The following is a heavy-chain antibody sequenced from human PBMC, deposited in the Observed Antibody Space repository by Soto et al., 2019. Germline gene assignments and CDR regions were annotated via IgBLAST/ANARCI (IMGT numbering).Heavy chain of an antibody. CDR1: GYTFSKYG. CDR3: ARGPRNWGVDY. D-gene: IGHD7-27*01. J-gene: IGHJ4*02. V-gene: IGHV1-46*01. CDR2: INPSGGST. Sequence: ASVKVSCKASGYTFSKYGISWVRQAPGQGLEWMGIINPSGGSTSYAQKFQGRVTMTRDTSKSTAFMELSSLTSEDTAVYYCARGPRNWGVDYWGQGTLVTVSS.